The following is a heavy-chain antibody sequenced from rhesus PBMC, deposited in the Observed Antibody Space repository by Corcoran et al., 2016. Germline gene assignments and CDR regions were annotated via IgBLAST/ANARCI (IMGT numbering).Heavy chain of an antibody. CDR1: GGSISSSY. CDR2: IYGSGSST. D-gene: IGHD6-13*01. CDR3: ASSYSSWSYLDY. V-gene: IGHV4-169*01. Sequence: QLQLQESGPGLVKPSETLSVTCAVSGGSISSSYWSWIRQAPGKGLEWIGYIYGSGSSTNYNPSLNSRVTLSVDPYKNQLCLKLSSVTAADPAVYYCASSYSSWSYLDYWGQGVLVTVSS. J-gene: IGHJ4*01.